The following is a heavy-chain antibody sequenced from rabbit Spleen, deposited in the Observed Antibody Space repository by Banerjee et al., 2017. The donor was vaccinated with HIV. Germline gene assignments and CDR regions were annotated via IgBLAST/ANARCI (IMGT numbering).Heavy chain of an antibody. Sequence: QLVESGGGLVQPGGSPKLSCKASGFDFGTYYMSWVRQAPGKGLEWIGFIDPVFGIAVYACWVNGRFTLSSHNAQNTVSLQLNSLTAADTATYFCVRDRANIGGNYGPYYFDLWGAGTLVTVS. V-gene: IGHV1S7*01. CDR2: IDPVFGIA. CDR3: VRDRANIGGNYGPYYFDL. CDR1: GFDFGTYY. D-gene: IGHD1-1*01. J-gene: IGHJ4*01.